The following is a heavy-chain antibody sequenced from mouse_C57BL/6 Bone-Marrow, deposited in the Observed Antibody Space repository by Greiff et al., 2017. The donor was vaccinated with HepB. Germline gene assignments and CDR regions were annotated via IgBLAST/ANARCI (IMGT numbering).Heavy chain of an antibody. V-gene: IGHV1-54*01. CDR3: ARLYYESAPGAY. CDR2: INPGSGGT. Sequence: QVHVKQSGAELVRPGTSVKVSCKASGYAFTNYLIEWVKQRPGQGLEWIGVINPGSGGTNYNEKFKGKATLTADKSSSTAYMQLSSLTPEDSAVYFCARLYYESAPGAYWGQGTLVTVSA. D-gene: IGHD1-1*01. J-gene: IGHJ3*01. CDR1: GYAFTNYL.